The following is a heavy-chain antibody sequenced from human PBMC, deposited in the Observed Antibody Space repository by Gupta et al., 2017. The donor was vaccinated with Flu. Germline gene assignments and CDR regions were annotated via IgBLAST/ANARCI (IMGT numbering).Heavy chain of an antibody. Sequence: EVQLVESGGGLVQPGGSLRLSCAASGFTFSSHWMSWVRQAPGKGPEWVSNMKEDGSAKNYIDAVKVRFTISRDNAKNSLYLQMNSLRADDTAVYYCAREKNGYCSGGTCNARGYVMDVWGQGTTVTVSS. V-gene: IGHV3-7*01. J-gene: IGHJ6*02. D-gene: IGHD2-15*01. CDR3: AREKNGYCSGGTCNARGYVMDV. CDR1: GFTFSSHW. CDR2: MKEDGSAK.